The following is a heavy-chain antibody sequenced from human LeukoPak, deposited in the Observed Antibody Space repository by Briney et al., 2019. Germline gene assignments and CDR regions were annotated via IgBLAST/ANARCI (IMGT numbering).Heavy chain of an antibody. J-gene: IGHJ4*02. CDR2: IGGSGVAT. CDR3: AKFSAVWGTFDY. V-gene: IGHV3-23*01. CDR1: GLAFSTYS. D-gene: IGHD3-16*01. Sequence: GGSLRLSCAASGLAFSTYSMSWVRQAPGKGLEWVSGIGGSGVATYYADSVKGRFTISRDNSKSTLYLQMNSLRAEDTAVYYCAKFSAVWGTFDYWGQGILVTVSS.